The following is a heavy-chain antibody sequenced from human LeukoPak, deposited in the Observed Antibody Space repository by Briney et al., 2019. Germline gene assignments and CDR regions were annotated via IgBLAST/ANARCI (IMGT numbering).Heavy chain of an antibody. J-gene: IGHJ4*02. CDR1: GGSISSSSYY. CDR2: IYYSGST. D-gene: IGHD1-1*01. CDR3: ARTLWNRDTLFDY. Sequence: KPSETLSLTCTVSGGSISSSSYYWGWIRQPPGKGLEWIGSIYYSGSTYYNPSLKSRVTISVDTSKNQFSLRLSSVTAADTAVYYCARTLWNRDTLFDYWGQGTLVTVSS. V-gene: IGHV4-39*01.